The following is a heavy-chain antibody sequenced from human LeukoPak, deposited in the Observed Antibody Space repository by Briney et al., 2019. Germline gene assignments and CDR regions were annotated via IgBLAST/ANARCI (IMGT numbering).Heavy chain of an antibody. Sequence: GASVKVSCKASVYTFTGYYMHWVRQAPGQGLEWMGWINPNSGGTNYAQKFQGRVTMTRDTSSSTAYMELSRLRSDDTAVYYCARDTPYYYDSSGYYSFFDYWGQGTLVTVSS. CDR3: ARDTPYYYDSSGYYSFFDY. CDR2: INPNSGGT. J-gene: IGHJ4*02. CDR1: VYTFTGYY. V-gene: IGHV1-2*02. D-gene: IGHD3-22*01.